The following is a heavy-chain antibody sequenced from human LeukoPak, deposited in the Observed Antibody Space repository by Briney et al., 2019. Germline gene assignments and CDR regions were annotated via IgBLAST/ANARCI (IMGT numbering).Heavy chain of an antibody. J-gene: IGHJ3*02. CDR2: ISYDGSNK. CDR1: GFTFSGYA. D-gene: IGHD3-16*02. V-gene: IGHV3-30*04. CDR3: ASSYDYVWGSYRYGAFDI. Sequence: GGSLRLSCAASGFTFSGYAMHWVRQAPGKGLEWVAVISYDGSNKYYADSVKGRFTISRDNSKNTLYLQMNSLRAEDTAVYYCASSYDYVWGSYRYGAFDIWGQGTMVTVSS.